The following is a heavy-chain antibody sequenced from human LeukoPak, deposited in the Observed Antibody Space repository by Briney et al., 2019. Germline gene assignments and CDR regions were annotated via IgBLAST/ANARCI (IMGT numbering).Heavy chain of an antibody. CDR1: GLTFSSYA. CDR2: ISGSGGST. J-gene: IGHJ4*02. V-gene: IGHV3-23*01. Sequence: PGGSLRLSCAASGLTFSSYAMSWVRQAPGKGLEWVSAISGSGGSTYYADSVKGRFTISRDNSKNTLYLQMNSLRAEDTAVYYCANILGYYDSSGNEPTPDYWGQGTLVTVSS. CDR3: ANILGYYDSSGNEPTPDY. D-gene: IGHD3-22*01.